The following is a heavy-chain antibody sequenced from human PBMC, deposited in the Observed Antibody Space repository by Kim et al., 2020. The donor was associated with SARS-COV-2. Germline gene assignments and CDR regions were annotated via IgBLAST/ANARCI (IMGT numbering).Heavy chain of an antibody. D-gene: IGHD3-10*01. CDR2: ISGDGGST. J-gene: IGHJ3*02. Sequence: GGSLRLSCAASGFTFDDYAMHWVRQAPGKGLEWVSLISGDGGSTYYADSVKGRFTISRDNSKNSLYLQMNSLRTEDTALYYCAKLMWFGEPFSAAFDIWGQGTMVTVSS. CDR3: AKLMWFGEPFSAAFDI. V-gene: IGHV3-43*02. CDR1: GFTFDDYA.